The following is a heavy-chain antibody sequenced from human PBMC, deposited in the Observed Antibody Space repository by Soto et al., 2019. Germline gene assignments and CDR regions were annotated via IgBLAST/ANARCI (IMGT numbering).Heavy chain of an antibody. J-gene: IGHJ4*02. Sequence: QVQLVQSGTEVKKPGASVKLSCKASGYTFTNYAIHWVRRAPGQRLEWMMWINAGNGHTKYSQKFQGRVTVTRDPSATTAYMELSSLRSEDTAVYYCARGRWTQTTADYYLDSWGQGTLVTVSS. CDR1: GYTFTNYA. CDR2: INAGNGHT. CDR3: ARGRWTQTTADYYLDS. V-gene: IGHV1-3*01. D-gene: IGHD1-1*01.